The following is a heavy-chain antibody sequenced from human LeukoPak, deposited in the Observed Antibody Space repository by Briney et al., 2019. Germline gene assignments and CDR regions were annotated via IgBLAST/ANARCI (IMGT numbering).Heavy chain of an antibody. CDR2: INPNSGGT. D-gene: IGHD5-12*01. Sequence: ASVKVSCKASGYTFTGYYMHWVRQAPGQGLEWMGWINPNSGGTNYAQKFQGRVTMTRDASISTAYMELSRLRSDDTAVYYCARDLEDIVATYGVDYWGQGTLVTVSS. CDR1: GYTFTGYY. J-gene: IGHJ4*02. CDR3: ARDLEDIVATYGVDY. V-gene: IGHV1-2*02.